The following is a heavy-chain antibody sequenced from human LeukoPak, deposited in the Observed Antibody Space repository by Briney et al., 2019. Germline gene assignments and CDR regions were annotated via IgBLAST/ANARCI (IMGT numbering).Heavy chain of an antibody. J-gene: IGHJ6*02. CDR3: AREDRESGGMDV. CDR1: GYTFTSYD. CDR2: ITPETGAT. Sequence: ASVKVSCKASGYTFTSYDINWVRQATGQGLEWMGWITPETGATHYAEKFQGRVTLTRDTSITTAHMELTRLTSDDTAVYYCAREDRESGGMDVWGQGTAVSVSS. V-gene: IGHV1-2*02.